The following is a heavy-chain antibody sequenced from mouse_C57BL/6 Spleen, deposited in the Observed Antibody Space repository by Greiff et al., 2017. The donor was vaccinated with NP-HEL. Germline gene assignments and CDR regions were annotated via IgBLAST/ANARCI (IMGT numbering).Heavy chain of an antibody. V-gene: IGHV10-1*01. CDR2: IRSKSNNYAT. Sequence: EVKLMESGGGLVQPKGSLKLSCAASGFSFNTYAMNWVRQAPGKGLEWVARIRSKSNNYATYYADSVKDRFTISRDDSESMLYLQMNNLKTEDTAMYYCVRHKDYGYWYFDVWGTGTTVTVSS. D-gene: IGHD2-4*01. J-gene: IGHJ1*03. CDR3: VRHKDYGYWYFDV. CDR1: GFSFNTYA.